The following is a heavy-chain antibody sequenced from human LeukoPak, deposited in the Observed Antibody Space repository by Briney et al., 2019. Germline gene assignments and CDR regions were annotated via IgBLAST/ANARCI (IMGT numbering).Heavy chain of an antibody. D-gene: IGHD4-17*01. CDR1: GGTFSSYA. Sequence: GASVKVSCKASGGTFSSYAISWVRQAPGQGLEWMGRIIPIFGTANYAQKFQGRVTITADKSTSTAYMELSSLRSEDTAVYYCAREKVTTQRRSYMDVWGKGTTVTVSS. J-gene: IGHJ6*03. CDR2: IIPIFGTA. CDR3: AREKVTTQRRSYMDV. V-gene: IGHV1-69*06.